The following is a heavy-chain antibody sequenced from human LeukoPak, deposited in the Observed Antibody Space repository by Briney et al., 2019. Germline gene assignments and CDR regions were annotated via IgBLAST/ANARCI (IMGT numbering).Heavy chain of an antibody. CDR3: AKEGGLFDSSGYSES. J-gene: IGHJ5*02. V-gene: IGHV3-23*01. CDR2: ISGSGGST. D-gene: IGHD3-22*01. CDR1: GFTFSTYA. Sequence: GGSLRLSCAAPGFTFSTYAMSWVRQAPGTGLEWVSVISGSGGSTYYTDSVKGRFTISRDNSESTLYLQMNSLRAEDTAVYYCAKEGGLFDSSGYSESWGQGTLVSVSS.